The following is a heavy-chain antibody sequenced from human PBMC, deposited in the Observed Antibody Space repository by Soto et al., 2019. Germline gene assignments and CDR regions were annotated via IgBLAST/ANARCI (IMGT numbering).Heavy chain of an antibody. J-gene: IGHJ6*02. D-gene: IGHD6-6*01. Sequence: VASVKVSCKASGFTFTSSAVQWVRQARGQRLEWIGWIVVGSGNTNYAQKFQERVTITRDMSTSTAYMELSSLRSEDTAVYYCAASEYSSSPHPYYYGMDVWGQGTTVTVSS. V-gene: IGHV1-58*01. CDR1: GFTFTSSA. CDR2: IVVGSGNT. CDR3: AASEYSSSPHPYYYGMDV.